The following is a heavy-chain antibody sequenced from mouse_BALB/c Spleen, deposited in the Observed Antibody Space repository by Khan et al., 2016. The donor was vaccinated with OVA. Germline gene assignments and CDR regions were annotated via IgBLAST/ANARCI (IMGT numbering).Heavy chain of an antibody. CDR2: IYPGDDDT. CDR1: GYTFSNYW. Sequence: VQLQESGAELVRPGSSVKISCKASGYTFSNYWMNWMKQRPGQGLEWIGQIYPGDDDTNYNGNFKDKATLTADKFSSTAYMQLISLTSEDSAVYFCAREGYANSYFDYWGQGTTLTVSS. CDR3: AREGYANSYFDY. V-gene: IGHV1-80*01. D-gene: IGHD2-1*01. J-gene: IGHJ2*01.